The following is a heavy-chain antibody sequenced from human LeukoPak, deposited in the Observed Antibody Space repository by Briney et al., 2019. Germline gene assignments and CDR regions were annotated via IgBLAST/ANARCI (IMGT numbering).Heavy chain of an antibody. CDR2: IKQGGNDQ. D-gene: IGHD1-14*01. CDR1: GFTFSGHC. V-gene: IGHV3-7*01. Sequence: PGGSLRLSCAASGFTFSGHCMSWVRQAPGKGLEWVAHIKQGGNDQYYVDSVKGRFTISGDNANNLLYLQMNSLRGEDTAVYYCTRDRARAEDDWGQGTLVTVSS. J-gene: IGHJ4*02. CDR3: TRDRARAEDD.